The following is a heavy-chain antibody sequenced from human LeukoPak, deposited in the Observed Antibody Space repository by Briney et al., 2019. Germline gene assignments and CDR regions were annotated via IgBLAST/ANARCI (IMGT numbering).Heavy chain of an antibody. CDR2: IISSSSYI. V-gene: IGHV3-21*01. CDR1: GFTFSSYS. J-gene: IGHJ4*02. Sequence: GGSLRLSCAASGFTFSSYSMNWVRQAPGKGLEWVSSIISSSSYIYYADSVKGRFTISRDNAKNSLYLQMNSLRAEDTAVYYCAREFLGYCSGGSCYFDYWGQGTLVTVSS. CDR3: AREFLGYCSGGSCYFDY. D-gene: IGHD2-15*01.